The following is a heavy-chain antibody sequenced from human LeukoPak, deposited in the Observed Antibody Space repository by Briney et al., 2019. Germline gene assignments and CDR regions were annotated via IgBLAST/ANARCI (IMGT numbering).Heavy chain of an antibody. CDR3: ARDSPFIAAAGTGFDY. CDR1: GFTFSSYW. V-gene: IGHV3-7*03. CDR2: IKQDGSEK. J-gene: IGHJ4*02. D-gene: IGHD6-13*01. Sequence: GGSLRLSCAASGFTFSSYWMSWARQAPGKGLEWVANIKQDGSEKYYVDSVKGRFTISRDNAKNSLYLQMNSLRAEDTAVYYCARDSPFIAAAGTGFDYWGQGTLVTVSS.